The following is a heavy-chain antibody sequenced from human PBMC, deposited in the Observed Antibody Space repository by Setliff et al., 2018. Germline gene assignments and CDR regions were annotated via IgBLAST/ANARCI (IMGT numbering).Heavy chain of an antibody. J-gene: IGHJ4*02. V-gene: IGHV3-23*03. D-gene: IGHD1-1*01. CDR2: VIQGGSG. CDR1: GFILRDYT. Sequence: GGSLRLSCAASGFILRDYTMVWVRQAPGKGLEWVAGVIQGGSGVYADSVKGRSTISRDNSRNTFFLQMNNLRAEDTATYYCAKDRVNDGYWDFDSWGQGIVVTVSS. CDR3: AKDRVNDGYWDFDS.